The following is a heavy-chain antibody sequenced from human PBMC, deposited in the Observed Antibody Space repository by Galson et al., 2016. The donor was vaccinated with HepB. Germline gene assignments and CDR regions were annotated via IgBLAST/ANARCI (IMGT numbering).Heavy chain of an antibody. V-gene: IGHV3-64D*08. D-gene: IGHD2-2*01. CDR2: ISSDGNST. J-gene: IGHJ3*01. Sequence: SLRLSCAASGFTFGAYAMYWVRQAPGKGLEYVSAISSDGNSTHYADSVKGRFTISRDNSKNTLFLQSTSLRHEDTAVYYCGQKPRPVGAVDVWGQGTMVTVSS. CDR1: GFTFGAYA. CDR3: GQKPRPVGAVDV.